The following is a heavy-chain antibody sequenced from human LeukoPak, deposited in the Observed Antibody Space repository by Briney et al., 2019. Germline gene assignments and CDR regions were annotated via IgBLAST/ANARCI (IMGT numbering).Heavy chain of an antibody. CDR3: AKDYRRYGGYSDY. Sequence: PGGSLRLSCAASRFTFSSYGMHWVRQAPGKGLEWVAFIRLDGSNEYYADSVKGRFTISRDNSRNTLFLQMNTLRAEDMAVYYCAKDYRRYGGYSDYWGQGTLVTVSS. CDR2: IRLDGSNE. V-gene: IGHV3-30*02. J-gene: IGHJ4*02. CDR1: RFTFSSYG. D-gene: IGHD4-17*01.